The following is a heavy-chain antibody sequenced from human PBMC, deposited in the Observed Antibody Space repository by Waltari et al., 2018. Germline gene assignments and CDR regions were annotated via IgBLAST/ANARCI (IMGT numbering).Heavy chain of an antibody. J-gene: IGHJ4*02. CDR3: ASQIRYNSGWIPFDY. CDR2: IRKDGGGK. Sequence: EVQLVESGGGLVQPGGSLRLSCVGSVVPFRIYFITWVRQVPGKGLEWVATIRKDGGGKYYVDSVKGRFTISRDNARNSLFLQMSSLRVEDTAIYYCASQIRYNSGWIPFDYWGQGTLVTVSS. D-gene: IGHD6-19*01. V-gene: IGHV3-7*01. CDR1: VVPFRIYF.